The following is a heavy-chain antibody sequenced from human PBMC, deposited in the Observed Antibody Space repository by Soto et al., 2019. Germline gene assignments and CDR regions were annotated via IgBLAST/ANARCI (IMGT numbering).Heavy chain of an antibody. CDR1: GYTFTSYG. CDR3: ARGPITIFGVVIEFDY. D-gene: IGHD3-3*01. CDR2: ISAYNGNT. Sequence: VKVSCKASGYTFTSYGINWVRQAPGQGLEWMGWISAYNGNTNYAQKLQGRVTMTTGTSTSTAYMELRSLRSDDTAVYYCARGPITIFGVVIEFDYWGQGTLVTVSS. J-gene: IGHJ4*02. V-gene: IGHV1-18*01.